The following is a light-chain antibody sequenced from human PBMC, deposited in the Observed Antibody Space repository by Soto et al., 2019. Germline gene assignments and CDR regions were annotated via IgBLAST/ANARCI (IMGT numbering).Light chain of an antibody. V-gene: IGKV3-20*01. Sequence: FALTQSPGTLSLSPGESATLSCRASQSASSSYLTWYQQKPGQAPRLLIYSASTRATGIPDRFSGSGSVPDFTLTISRLEPEDFAVYYCQQYDNSLYTFGQGTKLEIK. J-gene: IGKJ2*01. CDR3: QQYDNSLYT. CDR1: QSASSSY. CDR2: SAS.